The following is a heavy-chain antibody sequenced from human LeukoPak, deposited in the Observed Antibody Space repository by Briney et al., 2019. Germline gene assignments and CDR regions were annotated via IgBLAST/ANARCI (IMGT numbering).Heavy chain of an antibody. CDR1: GGTFDSYT. J-gene: IGHJ4*02. CDR3: ARGDYYDSSGRLLDY. CDR2: IIPILGIA. D-gene: IGHD3-22*01. Sequence: ASVKVSCKASGGTFDSYTISWVRQAPGQGLEWMGRIIPILGIANYAQKFQGRVTITADKSTSTAYMELSSLRSEDTAVYYCARGDYYDSSGRLLDYWGQGTLVTVSS. V-gene: IGHV1-69*02.